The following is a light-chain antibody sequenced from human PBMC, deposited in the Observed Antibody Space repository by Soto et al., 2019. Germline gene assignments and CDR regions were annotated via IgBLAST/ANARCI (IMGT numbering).Light chain of an antibody. Sequence: QSALTQPPSASGSPGQSVTISCTGTSSDVGAYDYVSWYQQHPGKAPKLMIYEINKRPSGVPDRFSGSKSGNTASLTVSGLQAEDEADYYCQTWGTGIWVFGGGTKLTVL. CDR3: QTWGTGIWV. J-gene: IGLJ3*02. V-gene: IGLV2-8*01. CDR2: EIN. CDR1: SSDVGAYDY.